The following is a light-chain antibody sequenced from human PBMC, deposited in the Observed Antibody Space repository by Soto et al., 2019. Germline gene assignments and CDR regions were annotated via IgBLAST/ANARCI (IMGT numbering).Light chain of an antibody. CDR2: DVS. CDR1: SSDVGGYNH. CDR3: SSYTSRTTLV. Sequence: QSALTQPASVSGSPGQSITISCTGTSSDVGGYNHVSWYQHHPGKAPKLMIYDVSNRPSGVSNRFSGSKSGNTASLTISGLHPEDEADYYCSSYTSRTTLVFGGGTKLTVL. V-gene: IGLV2-14*03. J-gene: IGLJ2*01.